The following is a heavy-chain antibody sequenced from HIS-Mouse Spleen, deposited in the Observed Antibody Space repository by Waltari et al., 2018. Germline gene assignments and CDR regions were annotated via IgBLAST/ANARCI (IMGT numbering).Heavy chain of an antibody. CDR1: GSCIRRTAYD. J-gene: IGHJ2*01. D-gene: IGHD6-13*01. CDR3: AREIPYSSSWYDWYFDL. V-gene: IGHV4-39*07. Sequence: QLQLQESGPGLVKPSESLSLTCPVSGSCIRRTAYDCGCSGQPPGKGLEWIGSIHYSGSTYYNPSLKSRVTISVDTSKNQFSLKLSSVTAADTAVYYCAREIPYSSSWYDWYFDLWGRGTLVTVSS. CDR2: IHYSGST.